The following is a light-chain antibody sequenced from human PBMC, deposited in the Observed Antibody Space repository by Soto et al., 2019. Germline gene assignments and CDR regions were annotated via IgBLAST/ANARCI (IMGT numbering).Light chain of an antibody. Sequence: EIALTQSPGTLSLSPGEIATLSCRASQTVSSNYLAWCQQRPGQAPRLLIYGASTRAAGIPDRFSGSGSGTDFTLTITRLEPEDSAVYFCQQYTGPPTTFGQGTRLEIK. CDR2: GAS. V-gene: IGKV3-20*01. J-gene: IGKJ5*01. CDR1: QTVSSNY. CDR3: QQYTGPPTT.